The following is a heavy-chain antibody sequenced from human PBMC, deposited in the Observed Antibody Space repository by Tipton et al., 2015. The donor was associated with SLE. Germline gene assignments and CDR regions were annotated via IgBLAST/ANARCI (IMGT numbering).Heavy chain of an antibody. Sequence: TLSLTCTVSGGSISSHYWSWIRQPPGKGLEWIGYIYYSRSTNYNPSLKSRVTISVDTSKNQFSLKLSSVTAADTAVYYCARGGDSSGYGDYWGQGTLVTVSS. D-gene: IGHD3-22*01. CDR2: IYYSRST. V-gene: IGHV4-59*11. J-gene: IGHJ4*02. CDR3: ARGGDSSGYGDY. CDR1: GGSISSHY.